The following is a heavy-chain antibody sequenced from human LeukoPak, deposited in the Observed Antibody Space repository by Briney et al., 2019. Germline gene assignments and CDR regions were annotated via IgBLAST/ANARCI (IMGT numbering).Heavy chain of an antibody. CDR3: ARAGFAFDI. Sequence: SQTLSLTCTVSVASLSLGSYYWSWIRHPPGRGLEWIGYFHYSRSTNCNPSLKSRVAISIDRSKNQFALKLSSVTAADAAVYYCARAGFAFDIWGQGTMVAVS. V-gene: IGHV4-61*01. CDR1: VASLSLGSYY. CDR2: FHYSRST. J-gene: IGHJ3*02.